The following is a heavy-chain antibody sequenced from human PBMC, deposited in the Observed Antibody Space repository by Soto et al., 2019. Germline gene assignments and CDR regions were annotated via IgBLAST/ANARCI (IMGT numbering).Heavy chain of an antibody. CDR3: ARGYYDILTGSPTGYYYGMDV. J-gene: IGHJ6*02. CDR1: GGSISSGGYS. CDR2: IYHSGST. V-gene: IGHV4-30-2*01. Sequence: SETLSLTCAVSGGSISSGGYSWSWIRQPPGKGLEWVGYIYHSGSTYYNPSLKSRVTISVDRSKNQFSLKLSSVTAADTAVYYCARGYYDILTGSPTGYYYGMDVWGQGTTVTVSS. D-gene: IGHD3-9*01.